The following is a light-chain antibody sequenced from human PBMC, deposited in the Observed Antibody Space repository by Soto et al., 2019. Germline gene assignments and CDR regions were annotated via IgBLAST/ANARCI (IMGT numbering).Light chain of an antibody. CDR1: SSDVGGHKY. CDR3: SSYTSGSTLI. J-gene: IGLJ2*01. CDR2: DVS. V-gene: IGLV2-14*03. Sequence: QSALTQPASVSGSPGQSITISCTGTSSDVGGHKYVSWYQQHPGKAPKFIIYDVSNRPSGVSNRFSGSKSGNTASLTISGLQAEDEADYYCSSYTSGSTLIFGGGTKVTVL.